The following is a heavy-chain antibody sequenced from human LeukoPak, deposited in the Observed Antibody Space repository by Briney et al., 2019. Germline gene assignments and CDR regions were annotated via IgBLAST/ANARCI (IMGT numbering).Heavy chain of an antibody. V-gene: IGHV3-66*01. J-gene: IGHJ3*02. CDR2: IYNADTT. D-gene: IGHD6-13*01. CDR1: GFTVSSNY. CDR3: ARGKQQLVENAFDI. Sequence: LPGGSLRLSCAASGFTVSSNYMSWVRQAPGKGLEWVSIIYNADTTYYADSVKGRFTVSRDNSKNTLYLQMNSLRAEDTAVYYCARGKQQLVENAFDIWGQGTMVTVSS.